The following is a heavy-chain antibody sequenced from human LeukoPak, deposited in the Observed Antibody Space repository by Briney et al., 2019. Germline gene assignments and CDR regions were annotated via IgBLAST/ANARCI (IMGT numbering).Heavy chain of an antibody. D-gene: IGHD2-8*01. CDR3: ARHMQYNVDS. CDR2: ISQDGSEK. Sequence: GGSLRLSCAASGFTFTSYWMTWVRQGPEKGLEWVANISQDGSEKWFVDSVRGRFTISRDNAKSSVYLQMNGLRAEDTALYYCARHMQYNVDSWGQGTLVTVSS. CDR1: GFTFTSYW. J-gene: IGHJ4*02. V-gene: IGHV3-7*03.